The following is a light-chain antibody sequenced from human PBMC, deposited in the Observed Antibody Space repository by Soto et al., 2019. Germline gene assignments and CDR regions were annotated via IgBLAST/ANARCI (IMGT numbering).Light chain of an antibody. CDR2: DVT. CDR3: CSYAGSYV. V-gene: IGLV2-11*01. CDR1: SSDVGGYNY. J-gene: IGLJ1*01. Sequence: QSVLTQPRSVSGSPGQSVTISCTGTSSDVGGYNYVSWYQQHPGKAPKLMIYDVTKRPSGVPDRFSASKSGNTASLTISGLQAGDEAAYYCCSYAGSYVFGPGTKVTVL.